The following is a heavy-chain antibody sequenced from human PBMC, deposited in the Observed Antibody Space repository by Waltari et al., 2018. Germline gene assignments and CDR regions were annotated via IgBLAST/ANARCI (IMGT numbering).Heavy chain of an antibody. CDR1: GGPFRSVYL. D-gene: IGHD2-2*01. J-gene: IGHJ4*02. CDR2: IYHSGST. Sequence: QVQLQESGPGLVKPSGTLSLTCAVSGGPFRSVYLWCWVRQPPGKGLEWMGEIYHSGSTNYNPSLKSRVTISVDKSKNQFSLKLSSVTAADTAVYYCARVDQTYQLPDYWGQGTLVTVSS. CDR3: ARVDQTYQLPDY. V-gene: IGHV4-4*02.